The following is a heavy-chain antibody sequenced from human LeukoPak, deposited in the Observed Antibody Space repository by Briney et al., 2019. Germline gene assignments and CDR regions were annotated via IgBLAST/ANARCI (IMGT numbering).Heavy chain of an antibody. CDR1: GGSISSSSYY. Sequence: SETLSLTCTVSGGSISSSSYYWGWIRQPPGKGLEWIGSIYYTGSTNYNPSLKSRVAISLDTSKKQFSLKLNSVTAADTAVYYCARPNDYGDDYWGQGTLVTVSS. CDR2: IYYTGST. D-gene: IGHD4-17*01. V-gene: IGHV4-39*07. CDR3: ARPNDYGDDY. J-gene: IGHJ4*02.